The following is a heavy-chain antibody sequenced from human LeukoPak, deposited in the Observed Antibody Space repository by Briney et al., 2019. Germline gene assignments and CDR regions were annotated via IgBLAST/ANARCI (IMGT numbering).Heavy chain of an antibody. Sequence: PSQTLSPTCTVSGGSIISDNHFCSWIPQHPRKDLEWLWYIHHSGRAFDRPPLDSRLTISLDTSKNQYSLKLNSVIGADTAVYYCAREVNRPTDADAFDIWGQGTMVTVSS. V-gene: IGHV4-31*03. CDR1: GGSIISDNHF. CDR2: IHHSGRA. CDR3: AREVNRPTDADAFDI. J-gene: IGHJ3*02. D-gene: IGHD1-26*01.